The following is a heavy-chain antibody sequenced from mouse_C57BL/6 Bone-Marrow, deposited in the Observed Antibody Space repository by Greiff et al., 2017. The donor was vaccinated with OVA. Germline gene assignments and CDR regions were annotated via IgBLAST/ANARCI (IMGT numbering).Heavy chain of an antibody. V-gene: IGHV1-55*01. CDR1: GYTFTSYW. Sequence: QVQLKQPGAELVKPGASVKMSCKASGYTFTSYWITWVKQRPGQGLEWIGDIYPGSGSTNYNEKFKSKATLTVDTSSSPAYMQLSSLTSEDSAVYYCARIPSITTVVARGYFDVWGTGTTVTVSS. D-gene: IGHD1-1*01. CDR2: IYPGSGST. J-gene: IGHJ1*03. CDR3: ARIPSITTVVARGYFDV.